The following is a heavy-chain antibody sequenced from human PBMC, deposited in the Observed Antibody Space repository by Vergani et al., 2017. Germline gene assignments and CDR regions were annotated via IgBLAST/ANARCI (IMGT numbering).Heavy chain of an antibody. D-gene: IGHD6-13*01. CDR2: IKSDGSIT. CDR1: GFSFSGYW. Sequence: EVQLVESGGGLIHPGGSLRLSCDGSGFSFSGYWMHWVRQSPEKGLVWVSRIKSDGSITNYADSVKGRFTISRDNAKNTLYLEMNSLRAEDTALYYCVKDIAASGNYWYFDLWGRGTLVTVSS. J-gene: IGHJ2*01. CDR3: VKDIAASGNYWYFDL. V-gene: IGHV3-74*01.